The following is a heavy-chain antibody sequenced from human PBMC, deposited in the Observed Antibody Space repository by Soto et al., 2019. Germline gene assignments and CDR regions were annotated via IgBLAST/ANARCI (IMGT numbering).Heavy chain of an antibody. Sequence: GGSLRLSCAASGFTFSSYSMNWVRQAPGKGLEWVSSISSSSSYIYYTDSVKGRFTISRDNAKNSLYLQMNSLRAEDTAVYYCAREVALSEYYYYYMDVWGKGTTVTVSS. D-gene: IGHD1-1*01. CDR3: AREVALSEYYYYYMDV. V-gene: IGHV3-21*01. CDR1: GFTFSSYS. CDR2: ISSSSSYI. J-gene: IGHJ6*03.